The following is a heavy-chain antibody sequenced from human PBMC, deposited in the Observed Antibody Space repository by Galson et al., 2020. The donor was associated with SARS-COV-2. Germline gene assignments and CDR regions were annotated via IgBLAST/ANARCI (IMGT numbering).Heavy chain of an antibody. J-gene: IGHJ3*02. V-gene: IGHV3-48*02. Sequence: SLKISCAASGFSFSTYGMNCVHQGPGKWLEWVAYISSSSAKVDYADSVRGRFTISRDDAKNSLHLQMHSLRDEATAVYYWARESPAFDIWGQGIMVTV. CDR2: ISSSSAKV. CDR1: GFSFSTYG. CDR3: ARESPAFDI.